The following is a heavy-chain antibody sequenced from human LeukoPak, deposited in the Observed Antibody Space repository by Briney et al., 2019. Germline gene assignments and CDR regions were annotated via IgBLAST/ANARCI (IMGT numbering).Heavy chain of an antibody. CDR2: ISYDGSNK. V-gene: IGHV3-30*18. Sequence: GGSLRLSCAASGFTFSSYGMHWVRQAPGKGLEWVAVISYDGSNKYYADSVKGRFAISRDNSKNTLYLQMNSLRAEDTAVYYCAKPLIIATGSHYWGQGTLVTVSS. J-gene: IGHJ4*02. CDR1: GFTFSSYG. CDR3: AKPLIIATGSHY. D-gene: IGHD1-14*01.